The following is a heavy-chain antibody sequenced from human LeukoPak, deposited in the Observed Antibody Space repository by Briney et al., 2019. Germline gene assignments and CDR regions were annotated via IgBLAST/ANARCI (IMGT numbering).Heavy chain of an antibody. V-gene: IGHV1-18*01. CDR3: ARVGTYSSGWSRFDY. Sequence: ASVKVSCKASGYTFNSHGFSWVRQAPGQGLEWMGWISAHNGNATYGQKFQGRVTLTTDTSTSTAYMELRSLRSDDTAVYYCARVGTYSSGWSRFDYWGQGTLVTVSS. CDR2: ISAHNGNA. J-gene: IGHJ4*02. CDR1: GYTFNSHG. D-gene: IGHD6-19*01.